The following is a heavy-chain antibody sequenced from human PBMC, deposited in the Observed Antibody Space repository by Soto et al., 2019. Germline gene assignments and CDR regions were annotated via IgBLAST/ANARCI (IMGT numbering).Heavy chain of an antibody. V-gene: IGHV3-23*01. CDR2: ISGSGAGT. CDR1: GFTFSSYA. CDR3: ATPPSG. Sequence: VQLLESGGGLVQPGGSLSLSCAASGFTFSSYAMSWVRQAPGKGLEWVSAISGSGAGTYYADSVKGRSTISRDNSKNTLYRRMNSLRAEDTAVYYCATPPSGWGQGTLVTVSS. J-gene: IGHJ4*02.